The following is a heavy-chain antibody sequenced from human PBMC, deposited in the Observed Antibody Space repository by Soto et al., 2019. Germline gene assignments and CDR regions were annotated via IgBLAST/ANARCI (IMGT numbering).Heavy chain of an antibody. CDR2: IYYSGST. Sequence: SETLSLTCNVSGVILSRRTYYWSWIRQPPGKGLEWIGYIYYSGSTNYNPSLKSRVTISVDTSKNQFSLKLSSVTAAHPAIYYCARRPFPEHSFSDTDPWGPGTLVTVSS. V-gene: IGHV4-61*01. CDR3: ARRPFPEHSFSDTDP. J-gene: IGHJ5*02. D-gene: IGHD3-3*02. CDR1: GVILSRRTYY.